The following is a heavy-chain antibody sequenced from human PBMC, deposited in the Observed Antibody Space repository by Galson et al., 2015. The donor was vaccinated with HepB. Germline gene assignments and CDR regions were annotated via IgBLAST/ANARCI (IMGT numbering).Heavy chain of an antibody. CDR1: GFTFSDYY. Sequence: SLRLSCAASGFTFSDYYMSWTRQAPGKGLEWLSYISSTGTYTNYAGSVKGRFTISRDNAKNSLYLQMNNLRAEDTAVYYCARVADADYGDHSHFDYWGQGTLVTVSS. D-gene: IGHD4-17*01. J-gene: IGHJ4*02. CDR2: ISSTGTYT. CDR3: ARVADADYGDHSHFDY. V-gene: IGHV3-11*06.